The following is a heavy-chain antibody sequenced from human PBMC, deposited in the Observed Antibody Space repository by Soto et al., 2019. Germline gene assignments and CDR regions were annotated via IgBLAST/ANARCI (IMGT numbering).Heavy chain of an antibody. V-gene: IGHV3-21*01. Sequence: GGSLRLSCAASGFTFSSYSMNWVRQAPGKGLEWVSSISSSSSYIYYADSVKGRFTISRDNAKNSLYLQMNSLRAEDTAVYYCARDLSAIWDTHRDVGDAFDIWGQGTMVTVSS. CDR1: GFTFSSYS. CDR3: ARDLSAIWDTHRDVGDAFDI. D-gene: IGHD3-9*01. J-gene: IGHJ3*02. CDR2: ISSSSSYI.